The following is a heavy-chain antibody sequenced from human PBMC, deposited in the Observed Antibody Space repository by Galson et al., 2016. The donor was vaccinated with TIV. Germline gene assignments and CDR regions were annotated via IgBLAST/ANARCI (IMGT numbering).Heavy chain of an antibody. Sequence: SVKVSCKASGGTFSSYAISWVRQAPGQGLEWMGGIIPIFGTANYAQKFQGRVTITADESTSTACMELSSLRSEDTAVYYCARDRGYSGYDWAFDYWGQGTLVTVSS. D-gene: IGHD5-12*01. J-gene: IGHJ4*02. CDR1: GGTFSSYA. CDR2: IIPIFGTA. CDR3: ARDRGYSGYDWAFDY. V-gene: IGHV1-69*13.